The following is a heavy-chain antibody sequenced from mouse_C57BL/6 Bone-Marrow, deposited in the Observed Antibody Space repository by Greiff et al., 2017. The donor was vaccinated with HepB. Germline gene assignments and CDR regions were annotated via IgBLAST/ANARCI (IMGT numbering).Heavy chain of an antibody. CDR2: IYPRSGNT. Sequence: LVESGAELARPGASVKLSCKASGYTFTSYGISWVKQRTGQGLEWIGEIYPRSGNTYYNEKFKGKATLTADKSSSTAYMELRSLTSEDSAVYFCARCGPNAMDYWGQGTSVTVSS. CDR3: ARCGPNAMDY. V-gene: IGHV1-81*01. J-gene: IGHJ4*01. CDR1: GYTFTSYG.